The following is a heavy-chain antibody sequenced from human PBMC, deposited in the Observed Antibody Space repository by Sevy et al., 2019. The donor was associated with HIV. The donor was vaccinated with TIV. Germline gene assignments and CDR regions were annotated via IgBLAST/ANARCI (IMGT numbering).Heavy chain of an antibody. CDR3: ARGSVAARVLDY. J-gene: IGHJ4*02. CDR1: GGTFSSYA. Sequence: ASVKVSCKASGGTFSSYAISWVRQAPGQGLEWMGGVIPIFGTANYAQKFQGRVTITADESTSTAYMELSSLRSEDTAVYCWARGSVAARVLDYWGQGTLVTVSS. CDR2: VIPIFGTA. V-gene: IGHV1-69*13.